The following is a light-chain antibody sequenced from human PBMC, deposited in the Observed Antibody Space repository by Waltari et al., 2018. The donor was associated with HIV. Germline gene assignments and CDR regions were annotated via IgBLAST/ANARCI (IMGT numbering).Light chain of an antibody. Sequence: DIQMTQSPSALSASVGVRVTITCRASQSISNWLAWYQQKSGKAPKLLIYKASTLESGVPSRFSGSGFGTEFTLTISSLQPDDFATYYCQQYNTYRTFGQGTKVDI. CDR3: QQYNTYRT. V-gene: IGKV1-5*03. J-gene: IGKJ1*01. CDR2: KAS. CDR1: QSISNW.